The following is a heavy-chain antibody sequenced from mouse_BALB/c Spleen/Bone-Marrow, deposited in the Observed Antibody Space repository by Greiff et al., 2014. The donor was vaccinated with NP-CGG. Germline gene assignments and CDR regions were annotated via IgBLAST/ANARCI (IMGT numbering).Heavy chain of an antibody. CDR3: ARGGIYDGYSY. CDR2: IDPSTGYT. CDR1: GYTFTNYW. D-gene: IGHD2-3*01. Sequence: QVQLKQSGAELAKPRASVKMSCKASGYTFTNYWMHWVKQRPGQGLEWIGYIDPSTGYTEYNQKFKDKATLTADKSSSTAYMQLSSLTSEDSAVCYCARGGIYDGYSYWGQGTLVTVSA. V-gene: IGHV1-7*01. J-gene: IGHJ3*01.